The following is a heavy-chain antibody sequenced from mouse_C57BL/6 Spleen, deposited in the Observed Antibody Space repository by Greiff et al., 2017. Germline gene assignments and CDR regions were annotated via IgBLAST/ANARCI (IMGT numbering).Heavy chain of an antibody. V-gene: IGHV14-4*01. D-gene: IGHD1-1*01. Sequence: VQLQQSGAELVRPGASVKLSCTASGFTIKDDYMHWVKQRPEQGLEWIGWLDPENGDTDYASKFQGKATITADTSSNTAYLQLSSLTSEDTAVYYCTTDYYGSSYWFADWGQGTLVTVSA. CDR1: GFTIKDDY. CDR2: LDPENGDT. J-gene: IGHJ3*01. CDR3: TTDYYGSSYWFAD.